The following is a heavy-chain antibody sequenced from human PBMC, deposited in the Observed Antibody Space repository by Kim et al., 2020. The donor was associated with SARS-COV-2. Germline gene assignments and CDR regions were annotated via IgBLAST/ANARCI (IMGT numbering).Heavy chain of an antibody. CDR2: IIPILGIA. D-gene: IGHD1-20*01. Sequence: SVKVSCKASGGTFSSYAVSWVRQAPGQGLEWMGRIIPILGIANYAQKFQGRVTITADKSTSTAYMELSSLRSEDTAVYYCASLRYNWNLLDYWGQGTLVTVSS. V-gene: IGHV1-69*04. J-gene: IGHJ4*02. CDR1: GGTFSSYA. CDR3: ASLRYNWNLLDY.